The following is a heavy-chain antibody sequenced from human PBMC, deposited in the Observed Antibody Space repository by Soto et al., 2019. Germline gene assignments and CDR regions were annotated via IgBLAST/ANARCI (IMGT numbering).Heavy chain of an antibody. CDR1: GFTLSNYA. D-gene: IGHD1-26*01. V-gene: IGHV3-23*01. CDR3: AKSLLGATQAFDY. J-gene: IGHJ4*02. Sequence: GGSLRLSCAASGFTLSNYAMSRARSAPGKGTEWVSTITGSGVNTYYADSVKGRFTISRDNSKNTRYRQMNRLRAEDTAVYYCAKSLLGATQAFDYWGQGSLVTVSS. CDR2: ITGSGVNT.